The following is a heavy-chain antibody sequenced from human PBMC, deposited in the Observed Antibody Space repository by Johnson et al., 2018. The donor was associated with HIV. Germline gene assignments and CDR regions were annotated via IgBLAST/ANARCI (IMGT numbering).Heavy chain of an antibody. J-gene: IGHJ3*02. CDR3: TTGLYWNDAFDI. V-gene: IGHV3-15*01. Sequence: VQLVESGGGLVQPGGSLRLSCAASGFTFTDAWMNWVRQAPGKGLEWVGRVKSKNDGGTTDYAAPVKGRFNISRDASKNTLYLQMNSLKTEDTAVYYCTTGLYWNDAFDIWGQGTMVTVSS. CDR2: VKSKNDGGTT. CDR1: GFTFTDAW. D-gene: IGHD1-1*01.